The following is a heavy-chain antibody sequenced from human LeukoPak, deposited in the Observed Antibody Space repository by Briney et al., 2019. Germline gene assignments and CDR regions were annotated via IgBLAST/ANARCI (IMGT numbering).Heavy chain of an antibody. CDR2: IWYDGSNK. CDR1: GFTFSSYG. V-gene: IGHV3-33*01. CDR3: ARGAHYYGSGSSPDV. D-gene: IGHD3-10*01. Sequence: GGSLRLSCAASGFTFSSYGTHWVRQAPGKGLEWVAVIWYDGSNKYYADSVKGRFTVSRDNSKNTLYLQMNSLRAEDTAVYYCARGAHYYGSGSSPDVWGQGTTVTVSS. J-gene: IGHJ6*02.